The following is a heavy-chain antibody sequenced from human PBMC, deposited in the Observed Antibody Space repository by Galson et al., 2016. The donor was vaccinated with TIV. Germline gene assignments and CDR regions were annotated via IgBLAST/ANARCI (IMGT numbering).Heavy chain of an antibody. J-gene: IGHJ4*02. V-gene: IGHV1-2*02. D-gene: IGHD6-13*01. CDR3: AWAAADTH. CDR1: GYTFSAYF. CDR2: INTRNGGP. Sequence: SVKVSCKASGYTFSAYFIHWVRQAPGQGLEWVGSINTRNGGPNYARKLQGRVTMTRDTSVSTAYMELTSLTFDDTAIFFCAWAAADTHWGQGTLVTVSS.